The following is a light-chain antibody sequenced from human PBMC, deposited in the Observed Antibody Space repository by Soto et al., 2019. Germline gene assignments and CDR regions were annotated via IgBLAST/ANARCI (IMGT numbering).Light chain of an antibody. V-gene: IGKV3-20*01. CDR3: QQYGSSPLLT. J-gene: IGKJ4*01. CDR2: GAS. Sequence: EIVLTQSPGTLSLSPGERATLSCRASQSVSSSYLDWYQQKPGQAPRLLIYGASSRATGIPDRFSGSGSGTDFNLTISRLEPEDFEVYYCQQYGSSPLLTFGGGTKVEIK. CDR1: QSVSSSY.